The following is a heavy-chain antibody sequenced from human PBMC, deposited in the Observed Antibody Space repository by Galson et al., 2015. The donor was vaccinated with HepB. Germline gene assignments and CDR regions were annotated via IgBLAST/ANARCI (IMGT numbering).Heavy chain of an antibody. D-gene: IGHD1-26*01. CDR3: ARDKGWELGAPLGYYYYGMDV. CDR1: GFTFSSYS. V-gene: IGHV3-21*01. J-gene: IGHJ6*02. CDR2: ISSSSSYI. Sequence: SLRLSCAASGFTFSSYSMNWVRQAPGKGLEWVSSISSSSSYIYYADSVKGRFTISRDNAKNSLYLQMNSLRAEDTAVYYCARDKGWELGAPLGYYYYGMDVWGQGTTVTVSS.